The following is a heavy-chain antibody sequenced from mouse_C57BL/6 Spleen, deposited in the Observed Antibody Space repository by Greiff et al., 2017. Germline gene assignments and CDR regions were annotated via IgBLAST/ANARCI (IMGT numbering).Heavy chain of an antibody. D-gene: IGHD3-3*01. CDR3: ARGEGTWDSYAMDY. J-gene: IGHJ4*01. V-gene: IGHV1-82*01. Sequence: VQLQQSGPELVKPGASVKLSCKASGYAFSSSWMNWVKQRPGKGLEWIGRIYPGDGDTNYNGKFKGKATLTADKSSSTAYMQLSSLTSEDDAVYFCARGEGTWDSYAMDYWGQGTSVTVSS. CDR1: GYAFSSSW. CDR2: IYPGDGDT.